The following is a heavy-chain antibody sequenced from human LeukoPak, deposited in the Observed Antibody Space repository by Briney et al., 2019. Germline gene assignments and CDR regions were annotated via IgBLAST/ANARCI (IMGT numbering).Heavy chain of an antibody. J-gene: IGHJ6*02. Sequence: GGSLRLSCAASTFTFSGYSMNWVRQAPGKGLEWVSYISESTSHIYYADSVKGRFTISRDNAKNLLYLQMNSLRAEDTAIYYCARDRAVKARIGGMDVWGQGTTVIVSS. V-gene: IGHV3-21*06. D-gene: IGHD5-12*01. CDR2: ISESTSHI. CDR3: ARDRAVKARIGGMDV. CDR1: TFTFSGYS.